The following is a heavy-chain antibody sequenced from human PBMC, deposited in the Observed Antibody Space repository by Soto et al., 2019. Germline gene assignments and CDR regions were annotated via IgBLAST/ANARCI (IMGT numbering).Heavy chain of an antibody. V-gene: IGHV1-69*01. J-gene: IGHJ6*02. Sequence: QVQLVQSGAGVKKPGSSVKVSCKASGGTFNTYNINWVRQAPGQGLEWMGGILPIFGTTNYAQRFQGRVTITADDSTSTAYMELSSLRSEDTAVYYCARDETGDSYYYYYGMDVWGQGTTVTVTS. D-gene: IGHD7-27*01. CDR2: ILPIFGTT. CDR1: GGTFNTYN. CDR3: ARDETGDSYYYYYGMDV.